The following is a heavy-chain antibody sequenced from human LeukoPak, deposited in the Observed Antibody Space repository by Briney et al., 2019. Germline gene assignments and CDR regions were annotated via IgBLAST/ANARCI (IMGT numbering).Heavy chain of an antibody. J-gene: IGHJ4*02. CDR3: ATYNWEYEADY. V-gene: IGHV3-23*01. CDR1: GFTFSSDA. CDR2: ISSSGGST. Sequence: GGSLRLSCAASGFTFSSDAMRWVRQAPAKGLEWVSAISSSGGSTYYADSVRGRFIISRDSSKNTLYLQMNSLRAEDTAVYYCATYNWEYEADYWGQGTLVTVSS. D-gene: IGHD1-20*01.